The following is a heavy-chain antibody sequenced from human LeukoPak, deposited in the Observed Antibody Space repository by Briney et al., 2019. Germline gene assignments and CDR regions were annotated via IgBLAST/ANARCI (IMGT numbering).Heavy chain of an antibody. CDR1: GGSISSYY. Sequence: SETLSLTCTVSGGSISSYYWSWIRQPPGKGLEWIGYIYYSGSTNYNPSLKSRVTISVDTSKNQFSLKLSSVTAADTAVYYCARGGYSYGSFTGYYMDVWGKGTTVTISS. J-gene: IGHJ6*03. V-gene: IGHV4-59*01. CDR3: ARGGYSYGSFTGYYMDV. CDR2: IYYSGST. D-gene: IGHD5-18*01.